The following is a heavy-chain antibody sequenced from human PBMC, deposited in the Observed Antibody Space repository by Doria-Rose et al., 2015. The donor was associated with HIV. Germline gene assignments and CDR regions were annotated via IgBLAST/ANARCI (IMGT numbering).Heavy chain of an antibody. CDR1: GGSFSGYY. CDR2: INHSGST. D-gene: IGHD6-13*01. CDR3: ARGRVDYSSSLFWYFDL. J-gene: IGHJ2*01. Sequence: VQLQQWGAGLLKPSETLSLTCAVYGGSFSGYYWSWIRQPPGKGLEWIGEINHSGSTNYNPSLERRVAISVDTSKNQFPLKLPSVTAADTAVYYCARGRVDYSSSLFWYFDLWGRGTLVTVSS. V-gene: IGHV4-34*01.